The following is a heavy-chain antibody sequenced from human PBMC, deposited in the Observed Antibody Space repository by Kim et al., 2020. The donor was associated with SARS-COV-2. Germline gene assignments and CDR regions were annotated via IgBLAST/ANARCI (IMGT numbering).Heavy chain of an antibody. Sequence: ASVKVSCKTSGYTFTNYYMHWVRQAPGQGLEWMGIINPSDNYTTYAQKFQGRVTMTRDTSTSTAYMELSSLISEDSAVYYCARGSGSGGYRSPVGYWGQG. J-gene: IGHJ4*02. CDR3: ARGSGSGGYRSPVGY. V-gene: IGHV1-46*01. D-gene: IGHD3-10*01. CDR2: INPSDNYT. CDR1: GYTFTNYY.